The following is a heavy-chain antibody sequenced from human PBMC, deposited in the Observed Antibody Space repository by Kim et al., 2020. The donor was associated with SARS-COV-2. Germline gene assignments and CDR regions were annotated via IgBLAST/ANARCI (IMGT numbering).Heavy chain of an antibody. Sequence: SETLSLTCTVSGGSISSSSYYWGWIRQPPGKGLEWIGSIYYSGSTYYNPSLKSRVTISVDTSKNQFSLKLSSVTAADTAVYYCSALLRKGYYYYYGMDVWGQGTTVIVSS. CDR3: SALLRKGYYYYYGMDV. J-gene: IGHJ6*02. CDR2: IYYSGST. D-gene: IGHD3-10*01. V-gene: IGHV4-39*07. CDR1: GGSISSSSYY.